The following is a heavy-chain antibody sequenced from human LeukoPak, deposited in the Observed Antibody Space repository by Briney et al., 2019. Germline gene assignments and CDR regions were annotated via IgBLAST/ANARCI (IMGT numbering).Heavy chain of an antibody. CDR3: ARVGVGSGSYWPFDY. J-gene: IGHJ4*02. CDR2: INHSGST. Sequence: SETLSLTCAVYGGSFSGYYWSWIRQPPGKGLEWIGEINHSGSTNYNPSLKSRVTISVDTSKNQFSLKLSSVTAADTAVYYCARVGVGSGSYWPFDYWGQGTLVTVSS. CDR1: GGSFSGYY. D-gene: IGHD3-10*01. V-gene: IGHV4-34*01.